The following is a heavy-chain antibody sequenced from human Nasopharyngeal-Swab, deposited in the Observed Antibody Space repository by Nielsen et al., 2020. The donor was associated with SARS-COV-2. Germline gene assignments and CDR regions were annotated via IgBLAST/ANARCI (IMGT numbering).Heavy chain of an antibody. CDR2: IKSKTDGGTT. CDR3: TTVRFHCSSTSCYRWFDP. J-gene: IGHJ5*02. Sequence: GRQAPGKGQEWGGRIKSKTDGGTTDYAAPVKGRFTISRDDSKNTLYLQMNSLKTEDTAVYYCTTVRFHCSSTSCYRWFDPWGQGTLVTVSS. V-gene: IGHV3-15*01. D-gene: IGHD2-2*01.